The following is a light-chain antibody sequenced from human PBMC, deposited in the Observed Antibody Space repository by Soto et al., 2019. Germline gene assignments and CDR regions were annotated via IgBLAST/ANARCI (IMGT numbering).Light chain of an antibody. CDR1: SSDVGSYNL. V-gene: IGLV2-23*01. CDR2: EGS. CDR3: CSYAGSGTWV. J-gene: IGLJ3*02. Sequence: QSVLTQPASVSGSPEQSITISCTGTSSDVGSYNLVSWCQQHPGKAPKLMIYEGSKRPSGVSNRFSGAKSGNTASLTISGLQAEDEADYYCCSYAGSGTWVFGGGTKLTVL.